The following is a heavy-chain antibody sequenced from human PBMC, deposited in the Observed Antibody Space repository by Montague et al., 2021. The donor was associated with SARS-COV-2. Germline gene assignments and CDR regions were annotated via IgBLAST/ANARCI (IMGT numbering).Heavy chain of an antibody. CDR1: GGSIGSSNYY. J-gene: IGHJ6*02. D-gene: IGHD3-10*01. CDR2: MYYSGST. V-gene: IGHV4-39*07. CDR3: ARDDIVLQGVTKGMDV. Sequence: SETLSLTCTVSGGSIGSSNYYWGWIRQPPGKGLEWIGNMYYSGSTYYNPSPKSRVTISIDTSKNQFSLKLSPVTAADTAVYYCARDDIVLQGVTKGMDVWGQGTTVTVSS.